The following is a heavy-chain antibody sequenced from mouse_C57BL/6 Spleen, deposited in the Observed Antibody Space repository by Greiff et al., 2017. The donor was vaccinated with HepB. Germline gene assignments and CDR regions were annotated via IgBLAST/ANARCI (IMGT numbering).Heavy chain of an antibody. CDR1: GFTFSSYA. D-gene: IGHD2-3*01. J-gene: IGHJ3*01. CDR2: ISSGGDYI. CDR3: TSEGGIYDGDYDH. V-gene: IGHV5-9-1*02. Sequence: VQLKESGEGLVKPGGSLKLSCAASGFTFSSYAMSWVRQTPEKRLEWVAYISSGGDYIYYADTVKGRFTIYRDNARSTLYLQMSSLKSEDTAMYYCTSEGGIYDGDYDHWGQGTLVTVSA.